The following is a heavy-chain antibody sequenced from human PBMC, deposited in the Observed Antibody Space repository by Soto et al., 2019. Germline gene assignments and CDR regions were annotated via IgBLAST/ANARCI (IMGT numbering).Heavy chain of an antibody. CDR2: INAGNGNT. V-gene: IGHV1-3*01. CDR3: ARDENIVVVPAAIPFHYYGMDV. J-gene: IGHJ6*02. Sequence: ASVKVSCKASGYTFTSYARHWVRQAPGQRLEGMGWINAGNGNTKYSQKFQGRVTITRDTSASTAYMELSSLRSEDTAVYYCARDENIVVVPAAIPFHYYGMDVWGQGTTVTVSS. CDR1: GYTFTSYA. D-gene: IGHD2-2*02.